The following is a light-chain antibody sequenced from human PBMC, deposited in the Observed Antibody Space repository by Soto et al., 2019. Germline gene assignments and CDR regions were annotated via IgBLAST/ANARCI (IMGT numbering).Light chain of an antibody. CDR2: DVS. CDR3: SSYTSSSKVV. J-gene: IGLJ2*01. Sequence: QSVLTQPASVSGSPGQSITISCTGTSSDVGGYNYVSWYQQHPDKAPKLMIYDVSNRPSGVSNRFSGSKSGNTASLTISGLQAEDEADYYCSSYTSSSKVVFGGGTKVTVL. CDR1: SSDVGGYNY. V-gene: IGLV2-14*01.